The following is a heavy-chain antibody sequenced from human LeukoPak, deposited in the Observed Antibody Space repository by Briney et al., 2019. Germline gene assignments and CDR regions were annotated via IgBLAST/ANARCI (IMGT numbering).Heavy chain of an antibody. Sequence: TGGSLRLSCGAAGFTFSGYAMSWVRQAPGKGLEWVSAISGSGGSTYYADSVKGRFTISRDNSKNTLCLQMNSLRAEDTAVYYCAKQGWFGELFGIFDYWGQGTLVTVSS. CDR1: GFTFSGYA. J-gene: IGHJ4*02. D-gene: IGHD3-10*01. CDR2: ISGSGGST. V-gene: IGHV3-23*01. CDR3: AKQGWFGELFGIFDY.